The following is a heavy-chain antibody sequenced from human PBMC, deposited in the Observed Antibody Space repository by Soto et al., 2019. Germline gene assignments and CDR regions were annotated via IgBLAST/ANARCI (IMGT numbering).Heavy chain of an antibody. CDR1: GFSINNYA. J-gene: IGHJ4*02. Sequence: VQLLESGGAFVQPGGSLRLSCAASGFSINNYAVSWVRQAPGKGLEWVSTFSAGGRAYYADSVRGRFSVARDRSQNTVDLQMIVLRTEDSAVYYCANESMPEHYGDTLFDYWGQGTRVTVSS. V-gene: IGHV3-23*01. CDR2: FSAGGRA. D-gene: IGHD4-17*01. CDR3: ANESMPEHYGDTLFDY.